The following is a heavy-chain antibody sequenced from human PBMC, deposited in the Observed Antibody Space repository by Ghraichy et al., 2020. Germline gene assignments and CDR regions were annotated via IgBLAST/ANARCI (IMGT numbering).Heavy chain of an antibody. CDR1: GFTFHEHA. Sequence: GGSLRLSCAGSGFTFHEHAMHWVRQAPGKGLEWVLGFLWDSRRIDYADSVKGRFTTSRDNAKNVLYLQMNSLRPEDTALYYCIKDVVPGGADVWGQGTAVTVSS. CDR2: FLWDSRRI. CDR3: IKDVVPGGADV. J-gene: IGHJ6*02. D-gene: IGHD2-15*01. V-gene: IGHV3-9*01.